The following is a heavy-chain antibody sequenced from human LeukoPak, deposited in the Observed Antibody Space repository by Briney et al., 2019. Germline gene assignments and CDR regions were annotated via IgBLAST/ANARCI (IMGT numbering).Heavy chain of an antibody. V-gene: IGHV4-59*01. J-gene: IGHJ6*02. CDR1: GGSISSYY. CDR2: IYYSGST. Sequence: GSLRLSCTVSGGSISSYYWSWIRQPPGKGLEWIGYIYYSGSTNYNPSLKSRVTISVDTSKNQFSLKLSSVTAADTAVYYCARGDGIGGYYYNGMDVWGQGTTVTVSS. D-gene: IGHD3-22*01. CDR3: ARGDGIGGYYYNGMDV.